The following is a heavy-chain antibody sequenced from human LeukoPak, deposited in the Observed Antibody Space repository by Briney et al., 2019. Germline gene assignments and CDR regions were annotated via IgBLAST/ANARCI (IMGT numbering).Heavy chain of an antibody. J-gene: IGHJ4*02. CDR2: ISGSGGST. Sequence: GGSLRLSCAASGFTFSSYAMSWVRQAPGKGLEWVSAISGSGGSTYYADSVKGRFTISRDNSKNTLYLQMNSLRAEDTAVYYCAKDLISGYDYVWGRGYIDYWGQGTLVTVSS. V-gene: IGHV3-23*01. CDR3: AKDLISGYDYVWGRGYIDY. D-gene: IGHD3-16*01. CDR1: GFTFSSYA.